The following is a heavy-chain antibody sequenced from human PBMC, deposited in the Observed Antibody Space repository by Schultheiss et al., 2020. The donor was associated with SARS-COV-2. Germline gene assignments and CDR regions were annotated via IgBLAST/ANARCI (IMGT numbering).Heavy chain of an antibody. V-gene: IGHV3-30*18. CDR3: AKDDWYCSSTSCYTRGYYYYYVDV. J-gene: IGHJ6*03. CDR1: GFTFSSYG. Sequence: GGSLRLSCAASGFTFSSYGMHWVRQAPGKGLEWVAVISYDGSNKYYADSVKGRFTISRDNSKNTLYLQMNSLRAEDTAVYYCAKDDWYCSSTSCYTRGYYYYYVDVWGKGTTVTVSS. D-gene: IGHD2-2*02. CDR2: ISYDGSNK.